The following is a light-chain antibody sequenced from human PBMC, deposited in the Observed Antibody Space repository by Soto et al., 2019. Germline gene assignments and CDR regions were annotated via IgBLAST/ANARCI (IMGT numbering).Light chain of an antibody. CDR2: EGN. Sequence: QSALTQPASVSGSPGQSITISCTGTSSDVGSYNLVSWYQQHPGKAPKLMIYEGNKRPSGVSNRFSGSKSANTASLTISGLHPADEADYYCCSYAGTNTFVFGTGTKLTVL. V-gene: IGLV2-23*01. J-gene: IGLJ1*01. CDR3: CSYAGTNTFV. CDR1: SSDVGSYNL.